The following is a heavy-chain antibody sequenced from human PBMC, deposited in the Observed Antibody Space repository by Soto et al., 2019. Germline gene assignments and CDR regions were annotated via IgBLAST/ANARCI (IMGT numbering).Heavy chain of an antibody. V-gene: IGHV4-34*01. CDR3: ARERIAVADKYYFDY. Sequence: PSETLSLTCAVYGGSFSGYYWSWIRQPPGKGLEWIGEINHSGSTNYNPSLKSRVTISVDTSKNQFSLKLSSVTAADTAVYYCARERIAVADKYYFDYWGQGTLVTVSS. CDR1: GGSFSGYY. CDR2: INHSGST. J-gene: IGHJ4*02. D-gene: IGHD6-19*01.